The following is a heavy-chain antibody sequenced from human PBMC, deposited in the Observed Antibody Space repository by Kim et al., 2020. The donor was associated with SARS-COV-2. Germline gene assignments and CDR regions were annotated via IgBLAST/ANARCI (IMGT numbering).Heavy chain of an antibody. J-gene: IGHJ6*02. CDR1: GFTFSSYS. CDR2: ISSSSSYI. D-gene: IGHD3-10*01. Sequence: GGSLRLSCAASGFTFSSYSMSWVRQAPGKGLEWVSSISSSSSYIYYADSVKGRFTISRDNAKYSLYLQMNRLSDEATAVYYCERNIIGDYGMDVWGQGTTVTVSS. V-gene: IGHV3-21*01. CDR3: ERNIIGDYGMDV.